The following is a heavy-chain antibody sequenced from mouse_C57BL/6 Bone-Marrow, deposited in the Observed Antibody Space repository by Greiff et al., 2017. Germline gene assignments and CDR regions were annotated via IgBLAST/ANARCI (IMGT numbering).Heavy chain of an antibody. CDR3: ARDYYYGSSYGFAY. D-gene: IGHD1-1*01. CDR1: GYTFTSYG. Sequence: VQLQPSGAELARPGASVKLSCKASGYTFTSYGISWVKQRTGQGLEWIGEIYPRSGNTYYTEKFKGKATLTADKSSSTAYMELRRLTSEDSAVYFCARDYYYGSSYGFAYWGQGTLVTVSA. CDR2: IYPRSGNT. J-gene: IGHJ3*01. V-gene: IGHV1-81*01.